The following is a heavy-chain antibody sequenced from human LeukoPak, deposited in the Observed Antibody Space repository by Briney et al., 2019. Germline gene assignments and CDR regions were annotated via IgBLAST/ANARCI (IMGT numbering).Heavy chain of an antibody. CDR3: ARGAITMVRGVIGWFDP. CDR1: GXSISSYY. J-gene: IGHJ5*02. D-gene: IGHD3-10*01. Sequence: PSETLSLTCTVSGXSISSYYWSWILQPPGKGLEWIGYIYYSGSTNYNPSLKSRVTISVDTSKNQFSLKLSSVTAADTAVYYCARGAITMVRGVIGWFDPWGQGTLVTVSS. V-gene: IGHV4-59*01. CDR2: IYYSGST.